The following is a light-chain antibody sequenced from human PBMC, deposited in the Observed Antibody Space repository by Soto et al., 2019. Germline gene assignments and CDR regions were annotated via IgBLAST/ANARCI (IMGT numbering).Light chain of an antibody. Sequence: EIVLTQSPGTLSLSAGERATLSCRASQSVSSTYLAWYQQKPGQAPRLLIYGTSSRATGIPDRFSGSGSGTDFTLTISRLEPEDFAVYYCQQYGGSLRTFGQGTKVDIK. CDR2: GTS. CDR1: QSVSSTY. J-gene: IGKJ1*01. V-gene: IGKV3-20*01. CDR3: QQYGGSLRT.